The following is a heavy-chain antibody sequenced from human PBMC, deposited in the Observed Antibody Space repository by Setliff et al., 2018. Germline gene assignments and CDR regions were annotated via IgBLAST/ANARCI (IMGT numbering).Heavy chain of an antibody. CDR2: IGTYDANT. V-gene: IGHV1-18*01. CDR1: GYTFKNYG. J-gene: IGHJ6*03. D-gene: IGHD5-12*01. CDR3: ARERGDIVSTTSYYYYMDV. Sequence: ASVKVSCKASGYTFKNYGVSWVRQAPGQGLEWMGWIGTYDANTIYSQKFQGRVTITTDESTSTAYMEMSSLRSEDTAVYYCARERGDIVSTTSYYYYMDVWGKGTTVTVSS.